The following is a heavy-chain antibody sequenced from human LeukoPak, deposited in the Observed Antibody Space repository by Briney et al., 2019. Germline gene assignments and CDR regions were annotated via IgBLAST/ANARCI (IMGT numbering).Heavy chain of an antibody. CDR1: GYTFTSCD. D-gene: IGHD2-8*01. CDR2: MNPNSGNT. V-gene: IGHV1-8*03. J-gene: IGHJ4*02. CDR3: ARGRTYLRYYFDY. Sequence: ASVKVSCKASGYTFTSCDINWVRQATGQGLEWMGWMNPNSGNTGYAQKFQGRVTITRNTSISTAYMELSSLRSEDTAVYYCARGRTYLRYYFDYWGQGTLVTVSS.